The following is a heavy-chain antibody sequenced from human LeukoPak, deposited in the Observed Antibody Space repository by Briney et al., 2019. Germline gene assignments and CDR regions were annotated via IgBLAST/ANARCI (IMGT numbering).Heavy chain of an antibody. Sequence: PGGSLRLSCAASGFTFSSYGMHWVRQAPCKGLEWVAVIWYDGSNKYYADSVKGRFTISRDNSKNTLYLQMNSLRAEDTAVYYCARGLSKDDDYWGQGTLVTVSS. CDR2: IWYDGSNK. V-gene: IGHV3-33*01. J-gene: IGHJ4*02. CDR1: GFTFSSYG. CDR3: ARGLSKDDDY.